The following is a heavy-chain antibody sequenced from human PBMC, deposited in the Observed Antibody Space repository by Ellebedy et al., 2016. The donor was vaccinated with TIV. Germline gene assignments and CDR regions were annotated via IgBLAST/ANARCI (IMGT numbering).Heavy chain of an antibody. J-gene: IGHJ4*02. CDR2: ISSTGYYI. V-gene: IGHV3-21*01. CDR3: ARSGELDS. Sequence: PGGSLRLSCAGSGFNLGAYSMNWVRQAPGKGLEWVSSISSTGYYIYYADSLKGRFTISRDDARNSLYLQMNSLRAEDTAVYYCARSGELDSWGQGTLVTVSS. CDR1: GFNLGAYS. D-gene: IGHD1-26*01.